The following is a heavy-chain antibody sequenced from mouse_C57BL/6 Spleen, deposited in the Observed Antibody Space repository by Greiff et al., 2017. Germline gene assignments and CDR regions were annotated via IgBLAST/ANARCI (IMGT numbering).Heavy chain of an antibody. V-gene: IGHV1-55*01. J-gene: IGHJ2*01. D-gene: IGHD1-1*01. Sequence: QVQLQQPGAELVKPGASVKMSCKASGYTFTSYWITWVKQRPGQGLEWIGDIYPGSGSTNYNEKFKSKATLTVDTSSSTAYMQLISLTSEDSAVYYCARSSYYGSSPYYFDYWGQGTTLTVSS. CDR1: GYTFTSYW. CDR3: ARSSYYGSSPYYFDY. CDR2: IYPGSGST.